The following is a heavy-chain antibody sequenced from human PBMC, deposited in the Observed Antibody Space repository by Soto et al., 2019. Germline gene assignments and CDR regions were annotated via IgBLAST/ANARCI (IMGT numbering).Heavy chain of an antibody. CDR2: IWYDGSNK. D-gene: IGHD6-6*01. Sequence: GGSLRLSCAASGFTFSSYGMHWVRQAPGKGLEWVAVIWYDGSNKYYADSVKGRFTISRDNSKNTLYLQMNSLRAEDTAVYYCARDGQLEAIDYWGQGTRVTVSS. CDR3: ARDGQLEAIDY. CDR1: GFTFSSYG. J-gene: IGHJ4*02. V-gene: IGHV3-33*01.